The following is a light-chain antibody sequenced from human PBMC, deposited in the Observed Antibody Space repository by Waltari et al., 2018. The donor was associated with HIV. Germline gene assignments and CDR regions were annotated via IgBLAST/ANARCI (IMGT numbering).Light chain of an antibody. Sequence: QSVLTPPPSASGTPGQTVTISCSGSSSNIGRNIVHWHQQFPGTAPKLLISSNNQRPSGVPDRFSGSRSGTSASLAISGLQSEDEADYYCAAWDDRLKGVVFGGGTKLTVL. V-gene: IGLV1-44*01. J-gene: IGLJ3*02. CDR3: AAWDDRLKGVV. CDR2: SNN. CDR1: SSNIGRNI.